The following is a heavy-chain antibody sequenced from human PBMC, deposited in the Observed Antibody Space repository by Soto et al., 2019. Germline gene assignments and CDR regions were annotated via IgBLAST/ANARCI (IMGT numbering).Heavy chain of an antibody. V-gene: IGHV3-23*01. J-gene: IGHJ4*02. CDR1: GFTLNSYV. Sequence: EVQLLESGGGLVQPGGSLRLPCAASGFTLNSYVMGWVRQAPGKGLQWVSGIGAGGEGTYYADSVKGRFTISRDNSQNTLYLQMNSLRAEDTAVYYCAKGPEQLVHGVFDYWGQGTLVTVSP. CDR3: AKGPEQLVHGVFDY. CDR2: IGAGGEGT. D-gene: IGHD6-6*01.